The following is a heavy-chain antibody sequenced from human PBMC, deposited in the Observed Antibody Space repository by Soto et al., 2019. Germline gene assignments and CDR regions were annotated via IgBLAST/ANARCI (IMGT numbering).Heavy chain of an antibody. CDR2: ISAYNGNT. V-gene: IGHV1-18*01. CDR1: GYTFTSYG. D-gene: IGHD2-21*01. Sequence: QVQLVQSGAEVKKPGASVKVSCKASGYTFTSYGISWVRQAPGQGLEWMGWISAYNGNTKYAQKLQGRVTMTTDTTTSNGYMGPRSLRSGGTAVVLCGRNSPPVDYWGQGTLVTVSS. CDR3: GRNSPPVDY. J-gene: IGHJ4*02.